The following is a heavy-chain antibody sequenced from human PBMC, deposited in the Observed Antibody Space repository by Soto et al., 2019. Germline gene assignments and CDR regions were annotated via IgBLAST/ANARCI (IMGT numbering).Heavy chain of an antibody. Sequence: AETLSLTCAVSGYSISSGYYWGWIRQPPGKGLEWIGSIYHSGSTYYNPSIKSRVTISVDTSKNQFSLKLSSVTAADTAVYYCARDLAYSGSYYYYYYGMDVWGQGTTVTVSS. D-gene: IGHD1-26*01. J-gene: IGHJ6*02. CDR1: GYSISSGYY. CDR2: IYHSGST. V-gene: IGHV4-38-2*02. CDR3: ARDLAYSGSYYYYYYGMDV.